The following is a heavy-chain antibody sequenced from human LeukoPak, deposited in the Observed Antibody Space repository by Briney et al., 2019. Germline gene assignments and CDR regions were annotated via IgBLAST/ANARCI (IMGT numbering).Heavy chain of an antibody. J-gene: IGHJ6*02. CDR2: ISSSSDYI. CDR1: GFTFSDYS. D-gene: IGHD5/OR15-5a*01. Sequence: PGGSLRLSCPASGFTFSDYSMGWVRQAPGKGLEWVSSISSSSDYIYYADSVKGRFTISRDNARNSLYLQMNSLRAEDTAVYYCARSRSVSNYKGMDVWGQGTTVTVSS. V-gene: IGHV3-21*01. CDR3: ARSRSVSNYKGMDV.